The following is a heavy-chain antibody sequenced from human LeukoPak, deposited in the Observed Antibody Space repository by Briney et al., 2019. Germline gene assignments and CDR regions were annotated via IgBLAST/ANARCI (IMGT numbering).Heavy chain of an antibody. J-gene: IGHJ2*01. D-gene: IGHD2-2*01. CDR3: AKTLGFCSSDICPYPSDL. CDR1: GFTFSSYS. Sequence: PGGSLRLSCAASGFTFSSYSMNWVRQAPGKGLEWVSVISGDGESTYYADSVKGRFTISRHNSKNMLSLHMNSLRAEDTAVYFCAKTLGFCSSDICPYPSDLWGRGTLVTVSS. CDR2: ISGDGEST. V-gene: IGHV3-23*01.